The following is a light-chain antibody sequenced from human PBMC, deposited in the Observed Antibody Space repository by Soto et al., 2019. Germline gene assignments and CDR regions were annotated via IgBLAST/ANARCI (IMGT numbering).Light chain of an antibody. CDR3: QQYNNWPPGT. Sequence: EIVMTQSPATLSVSPGERATLSCRASQSINGNLAWYQQKPGQAPRLLIYGASTRATGIPARFSGSGSGTELTLTISSLQSEDFAVYYCQQYNNWPPGTFRQGSKVEIK. V-gene: IGKV3-15*01. J-gene: IGKJ1*01. CDR1: QSINGN. CDR2: GAS.